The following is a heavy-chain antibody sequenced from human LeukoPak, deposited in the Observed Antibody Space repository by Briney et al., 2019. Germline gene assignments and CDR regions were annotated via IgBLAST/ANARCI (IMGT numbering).Heavy chain of an antibody. D-gene: IGHD4-17*01. CDR3: ARERTPYGDYANDAFDI. CDR1: GITFNNFG. V-gene: IGHV3-30*02. J-gene: IGHJ3*02. CDR2: IQYNGNNK. Sequence: GESLRLSCAASGITFNNFGMHWVRQAPGKGLEWVTFIQYNGNNKYYADSVKGRFTISRDNSKNTLYLQMNSLRAEDTAVYYCARERTPYGDYANDAFDIWGQGTMVTVSS.